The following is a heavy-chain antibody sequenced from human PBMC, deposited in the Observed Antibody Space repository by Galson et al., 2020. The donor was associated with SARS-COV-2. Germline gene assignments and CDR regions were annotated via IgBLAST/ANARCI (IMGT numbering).Heavy chain of an antibody. D-gene: IGHD3-9*01. CDR2: NK. J-gene: IGHJ3*01. V-gene: IGHV3-33*01. CDR3: ARDRDILTVYDMSNTGYDAFDF. Sequence: NKYYADSVKGRFTISRDNSKDTLYLQMNSLRAEDTAVYYCARDRDILTVYDMSNTGYDAFDF.